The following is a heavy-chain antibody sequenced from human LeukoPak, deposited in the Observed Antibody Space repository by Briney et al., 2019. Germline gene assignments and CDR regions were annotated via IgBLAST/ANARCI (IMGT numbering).Heavy chain of an antibody. Sequence: SETLSLTCTVSSYSMSRGYYWGWIRQPPGKGLEWIGSIYHSGSTYYNPSLRSRVTISADTSKNQFSLELSSVTAADTAVYYCARQDVSGSYPFDYWGQGTLVTVSS. J-gene: IGHJ4*02. CDR2: IYHSGST. CDR3: ARQDVSGSYPFDY. CDR1: SYSMSRGYY. D-gene: IGHD1-26*01. V-gene: IGHV4-38-2*02.